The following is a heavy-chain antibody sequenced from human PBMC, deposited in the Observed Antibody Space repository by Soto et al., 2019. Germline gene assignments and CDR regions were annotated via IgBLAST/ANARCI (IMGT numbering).Heavy chain of an antibody. J-gene: IGHJ5*02. CDR1: GFTFSSYA. CDR2: ISGSGGST. Sequence: LRLSCAAPGFTFSSYAMSWVRQAPGKGLEWVSAISGSGGSTYYADSVKGRFTISRDNSKNTLYLQMNSLRAEDTAVYYCAKAPRGITMIVVVTRRWFDPWGQGTLVTVSS. D-gene: IGHD3-22*01. CDR3: AKAPRGITMIVVVTRRWFDP. V-gene: IGHV3-23*01.